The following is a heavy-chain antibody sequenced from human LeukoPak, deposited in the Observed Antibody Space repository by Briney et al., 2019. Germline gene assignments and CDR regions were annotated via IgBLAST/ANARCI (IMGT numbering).Heavy chain of an antibody. V-gene: IGHV1-2*02. CDR2: INPNSGGT. D-gene: IGHD6-19*01. Sequence: ASVKVSCKASGYTITDYYIHWVRQAPGQGLEWMGWINPNSGGTNYAQKFQGRVTMTRDTSISTAYMELSRLRSDDTAVYYCARGTRSSGWYFPYYYYYYMDVWGKGTTVTISS. J-gene: IGHJ6*03. CDR1: GYTITDYY. CDR3: ARGTRSSGWYFPYYYYYYMDV.